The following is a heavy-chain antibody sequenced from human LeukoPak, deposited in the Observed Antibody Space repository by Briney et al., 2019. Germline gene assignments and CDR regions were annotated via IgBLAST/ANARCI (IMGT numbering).Heavy chain of an antibody. CDR2: IYSSGTT. D-gene: IGHD3-10*01. CDR3: ARAEGSGSGAYTLDY. J-gene: IGHJ4*02. Sequence: SETLSLTCTVSGDSTINYFRSWIPQPARKGLECVGHIYSSGTTHYNPPLNNRVTISLDTSKSQFSLHLNSVTAADTAVYYCARAEGSGSGAYTLDYWGQGILVTVSS. V-gene: IGHV4-4*07. CDR1: GDSTINYF.